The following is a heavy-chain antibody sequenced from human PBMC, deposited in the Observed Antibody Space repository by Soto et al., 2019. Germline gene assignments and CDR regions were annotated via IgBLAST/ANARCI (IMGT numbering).Heavy chain of an antibody. D-gene: IGHD1-26*01. Sequence: PGGSLRLSCAASGFTFTDYLMSWVRQAPGKGLEWVANLNQDGSQKNCVDSLKGRFTISRDNAKSSVYLQLNSLRAEDTAVYYCARDTFSGTYSVRGVTYSLDYWGQGAMVTVSS. V-gene: IGHV3-7*03. CDR1: GFTFTDYL. CDR2: LNQDGSQK. J-gene: IGHJ4*02. CDR3: ARDTFSGTYSVRGVTYSLDY.